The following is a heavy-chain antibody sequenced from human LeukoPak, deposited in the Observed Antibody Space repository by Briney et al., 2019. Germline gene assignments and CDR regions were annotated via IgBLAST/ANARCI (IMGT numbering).Heavy chain of an antibody. CDR2: INHSGST. V-gene: IGHV4-34*01. D-gene: IGHD3-3*01. CDR3: ARYLLDYDFWSGYLSGYMDV. J-gene: IGHJ6*03. CDR1: GGSFSGYY. Sequence: PSETLSLTCAVYGGSFSGYYWSWIRQPPGKGLEWIGEINHSGSTNYNPSLKSRVTISVDTSKNQFSLKLSSVTAADTAVYYCARYLLDYDFWSGYLSGYMDVWGKGTTVTVSS.